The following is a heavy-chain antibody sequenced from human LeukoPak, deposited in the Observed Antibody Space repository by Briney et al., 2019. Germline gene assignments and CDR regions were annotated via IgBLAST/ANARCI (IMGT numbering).Heavy chain of an antibody. D-gene: IGHD6-19*01. Sequence: SVKVSCKASGGTFSSYAISWVRQAPGQGLEWMGGIIPIFGTANYAQKFQGRVTITADESTSTAYMELSSLRSEDTAVYYCARVADSSGSARYFDFWGQGTLVTVSS. CDR2: IIPIFGTA. CDR1: GGTFSSYA. CDR3: ARVADSSGSARYFDF. J-gene: IGHJ4*02. V-gene: IGHV1-69*13.